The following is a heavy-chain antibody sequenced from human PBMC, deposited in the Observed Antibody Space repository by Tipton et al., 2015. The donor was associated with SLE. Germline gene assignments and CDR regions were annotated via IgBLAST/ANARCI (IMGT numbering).Heavy chain of an antibody. CDR3: ARDSPTVGGTFDP. D-gene: IGHD6-19*01. V-gene: IGHV4-59*01. CDR2: IYYSGST. Sequence: LRLSCSVSDSYIGSDYWSWIRQPPGKGLEWIGSIYYSGSTNYNPSLKSRDTISVDTSKNQFSLKLTSVTAADTAVYYCARDSPTVGGTFDPWGQGTLV. J-gene: IGHJ5*02. CDR1: DSYIGSDY.